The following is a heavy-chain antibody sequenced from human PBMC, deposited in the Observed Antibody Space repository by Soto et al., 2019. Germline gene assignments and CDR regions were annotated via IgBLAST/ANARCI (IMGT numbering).Heavy chain of an antibody. CDR3: ARNSWNAPPAFDF. J-gene: IGHJ4*02. D-gene: IGHD1-1*01. CDR1: GDNVSTNSAG. V-gene: IGHV6-1*01. CDR2: TYYRSKWNN. Sequence: XQTLSLTCVICGDNVSTNSAGWNLIRQSPSRGLEWLGRTYYRSKWNNDYAASVKGRINVNPDTSKNQFSLHLNSVTPEDTGVYYCARNSWNAPPAFDFWGQGIQVTVSS.